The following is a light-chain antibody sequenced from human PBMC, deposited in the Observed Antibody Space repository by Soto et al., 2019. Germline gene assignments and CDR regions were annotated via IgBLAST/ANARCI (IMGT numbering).Light chain of an antibody. CDR2: DSS. J-gene: IGKJ1*01. V-gene: IGKV1-5*01. CDR3: QRYDGYSPQT. Sequence: DIQMTQSPSTLSASVGDRVTITCRASQSVRNWLAWYQQKPGRAPHLLIYDSSTLEPGVPSRFRGSGSGTEFTLTINGLQPADFGNYYCQRYDGYSPQTFGQGTKVDIK. CDR1: QSVRNW.